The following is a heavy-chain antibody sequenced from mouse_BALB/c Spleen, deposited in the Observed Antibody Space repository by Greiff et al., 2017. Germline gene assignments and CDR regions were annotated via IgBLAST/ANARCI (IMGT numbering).Heavy chain of an antibody. D-gene: IGHD1-1*01. CDR2: IDPANGNT. V-gene: IGHV14-3*02. CDR3: ARWGVVADYYAMDY. J-gene: IGHJ4*01. Sequence: EVKLMESGAELVKPGASVKLSCTASGFNIKDTYMHWVKQRPEQGLEWIGRIDPANGNTKYDPKFQGKATITADTSSNTAYLQLSSLTSEDTAVYYCARWGVVADYYAMDYWGQGTSVTVSS. CDR1: GFNIKDTY.